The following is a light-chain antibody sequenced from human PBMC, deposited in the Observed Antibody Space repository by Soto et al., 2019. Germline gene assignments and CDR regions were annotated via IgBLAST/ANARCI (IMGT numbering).Light chain of an antibody. J-gene: IGKJ2*01. V-gene: IGKV1-9*01. Sequence: DTQLTQSPSFLSASVGDRVTVTCRASQGISTYLAWYQQKPGKAPKLLIYAASTLQSGVPSRFSGSGSGTEFTLTISSLQPEDVATYYCQQLNSYPYSFGQGTKLEIK. CDR2: AAS. CDR3: QQLNSYPYS. CDR1: QGISTY.